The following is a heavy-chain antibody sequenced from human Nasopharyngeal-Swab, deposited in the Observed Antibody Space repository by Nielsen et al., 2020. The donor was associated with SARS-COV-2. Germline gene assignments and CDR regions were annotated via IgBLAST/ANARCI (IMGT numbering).Heavy chain of an antibody. CDR3: AKDLHSSSWPVGY. V-gene: IGHV3-23*01. D-gene: IGHD6-6*01. CDR2: ISGSGGTT. CDR1: GFTFSSYA. Sequence: SCKASGFTFSSYAMNWVRQGPGKGLEWVSEISGSGGTTYYADSVKGRFTISRDNSKNTLHLQMNSLRVEDTGVYYCAKDLHSSSWPVGYWGQGTLVTVSS. J-gene: IGHJ4*02.